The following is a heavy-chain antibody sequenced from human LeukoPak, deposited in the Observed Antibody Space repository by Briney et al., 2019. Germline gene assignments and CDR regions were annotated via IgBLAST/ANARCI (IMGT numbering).Heavy chain of an antibody. D-gene: IGHD3-9*01. CDR3: ARGVVRYFDY. Sequence: GGSLRLSCAASGFTFSGYSMNWVRQAPGKGLEWVSSISSSSSYIYYADSVKGRLTTSRDNAKNSLYLQMNSLRAEGTAVYYCARGVVRYFDYWGQGALVTVSS. V-gene: IGHV3-21*01. CDR1: GFTFSGYS. CDR2: ISSSSSYI. J-gene: IGHJ4*02.